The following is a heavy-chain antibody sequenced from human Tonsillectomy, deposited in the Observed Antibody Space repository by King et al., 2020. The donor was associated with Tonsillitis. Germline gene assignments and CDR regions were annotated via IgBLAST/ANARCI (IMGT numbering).Heavy chain of an antibody. CDR2: IYHSGST. D-gene: IGHD6-13*01. CDR1: GSSISSGYY. J-gene: IGHJ4*02. V-gene: IGHV4-38-2*01. CDR3: ASQQQLGLFEDY. Sequence: QLQESGPGLVKPSETLSLTCAVSGSSISSGYYWGWIRQPPGKGLEWIGSIYHSGSTYYNPSLKSRVTISVDTSKNQFSLKLSSVTAADSAVYYCASQQQLGLFEDYWGQGTLVTVSS.